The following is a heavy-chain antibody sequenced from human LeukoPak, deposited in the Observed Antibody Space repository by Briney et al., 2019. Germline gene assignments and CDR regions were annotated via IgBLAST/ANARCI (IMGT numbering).Heavy chain of an antibody. CDR3: AKGGYPAEQPPTGYMDV. J-gene: IGHJ6*03. V-gene: IGHV3-23*01. D-gene: IGHD5-12*01. Sequence: GGSLRLSCVASGFTFSSHGMNWVRQAPGKGLEWVSGITSGTRTYYADSVKGRFAISRDNSKNTMYLQMNSLRAEDTAVYYCAKGGYPAEQPPTGYMDVWGKGTTVTISS. CDR1: GFTFSSHG. CDR2: ITSGTRT.